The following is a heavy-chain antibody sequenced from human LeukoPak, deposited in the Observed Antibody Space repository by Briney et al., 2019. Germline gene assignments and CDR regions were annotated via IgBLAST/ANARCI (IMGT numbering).Heavy chain of an antibody. Sequence: PSETLSLTCTVSDGSISSGSYYWGWIRRPPGKGLEWIGSIYKSGSTYYNPSLESRVTISVDSSKNQFSLKLRFVTAADTAVYYCARLYGYFDYWGQGILVTVSS. D-gene: IGHD3-16*01. CDR1: DGSISSGSYY. CDR3: ARLYGYFDY. V-gene: IGHV4-39*01. J-gene: IGHJ4*02. CDR2: IYKSGST.